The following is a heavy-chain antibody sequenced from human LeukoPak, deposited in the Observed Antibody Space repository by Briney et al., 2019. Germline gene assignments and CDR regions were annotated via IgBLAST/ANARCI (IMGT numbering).Heavy chain of an antibody. CDR1: GFTFSSYS. Sequence: PGGSLRLSCAASGFTFSSYSMNWVRQAPGKGLEWVSSISSSSYIYYADSEKGRFTISRDNAKNSLYLQMNSLRAEDTAVYYCARDGYSYGPGYGMDVWGQGTTVTVSS. D-gene: IGHD5-18*01. CDR2: ISSSSYI. J-gene: IGHJ6*02. V-gene: IGHV3-21*01. CDR3: ARDGYSYGPGYGMDV.